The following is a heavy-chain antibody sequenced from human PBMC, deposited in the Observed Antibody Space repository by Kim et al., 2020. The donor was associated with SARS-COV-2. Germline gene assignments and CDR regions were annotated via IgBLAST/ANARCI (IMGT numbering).Heavy chain of an antibody. CDR2: INHSGGT. V-gene: IGHV4-34*01. D-gene: IGHD2-8*02. CDR3: ARGRAGMVPSPVLGIGPYYDYYAMDV. CDR1: GGSFSGYS. J-gene: IGHJ6*02. Sequence: SETLSLTCAVYGGSFSGYSWNWIRQPPGKGLEWIGEINHSGGTNHIPSLKSRLTISVDTSKNQFSLRLTSMTATDTAVYYCARGRAGMVPSPVLGIGPYYDYYAMDVWGHGTPVAVSS.